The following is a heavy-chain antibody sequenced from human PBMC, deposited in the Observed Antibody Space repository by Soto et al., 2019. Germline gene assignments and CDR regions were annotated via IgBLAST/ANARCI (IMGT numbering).Heavy chain of an antibody. J-gene: IGHJ5*02. D-gene: IGHD4-17*01. Sequence: TLSPPCIVSVASTSSAEPYWVWIRHPPGKGPEWMGDIYHSGDTHYNPCLKCRITVTIDTSTNRFSLNLTSVTAADTAVYLCARLRWEVEMKYFDPWGQGALVTVSS. CDR2: IYHSGDT. CDR1: VASTSSAEPY. V-gene: IGHV4-30-4*01. CDR3: ARLRWEVEMKYFDP.